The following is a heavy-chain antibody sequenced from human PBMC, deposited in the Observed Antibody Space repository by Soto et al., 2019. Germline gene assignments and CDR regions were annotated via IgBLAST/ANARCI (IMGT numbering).Heavy chain of an antibody. V-gene: IGHV3-74*01. CDR1: GFTFSSYW. D-gene: IGHD6-6*01. Sequence: GGSLRLSCAASGFTFSSYWMHWVRQAPGKGLVWVSRINSDGSSTTYADSVKGRFTISRDNAKNMLYLQMNSLRAEDTAVYYCARGLSSASLRPDSWGQGTLVTVSS. CDR3: ARGLSSASLRPDS. CDR2: INSDGSST. J-gene: IGHJ4*02.